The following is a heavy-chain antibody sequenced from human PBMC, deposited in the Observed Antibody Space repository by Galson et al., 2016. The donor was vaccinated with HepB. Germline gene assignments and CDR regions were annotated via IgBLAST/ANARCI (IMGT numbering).Heavy chain of an antibody. Sequence: SETLSLTCSLNGGLFSGFYWNWIRQPPGKGPEWIGEIHHSGNTNYNPSLKSRLTISRDTTKHQFFLRLTFVNAADTAVYYCARGRRQRARRSVYFDHWGQGTPVTVSS. CDR1: GGLFSGFY. V-gene: IGHV4-34*01. D-gene: IGHD6-25*01. CDR3: ARGRRQRARRSVYFDH. CDR2: IHHSGNT. J-gene: IGHJ4*02.